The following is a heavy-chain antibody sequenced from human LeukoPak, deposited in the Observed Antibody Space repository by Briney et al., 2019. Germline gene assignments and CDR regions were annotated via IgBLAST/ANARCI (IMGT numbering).Heavy chain of an antibody. J-gene: IGHJ4*02. Sequence: GRSLRLSRAASGFTFSNYWMHWVRQPPGRGLVWVSRINPGGSATTHADSVKGRFTISRDNAKNTLYLQMNSLRAEDTAVYYCARDLTGERDDWGQGTLVTVSS. CDR1: GFTFSNYW. CDR3: ARDLTGERDD. CDR2: INPGGSAT. D-gene: IGHD7-27*01. V-gene: IGHV3-74*01.